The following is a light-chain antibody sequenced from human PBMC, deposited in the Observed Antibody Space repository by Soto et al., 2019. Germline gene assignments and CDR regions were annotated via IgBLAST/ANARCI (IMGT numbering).Light chain of an antibody. CDR2: AAS. CDR3: QKYNSAPRT. J-gene: IGKJ1*01. V-gene: IGKV1-27*01. CDR1: QGISNY. Sequence: IHLTHTPSSLSASSPYRCTITCGSSQGISNYLAWYQQQPGKVPQLLIYAASTLQSGVPSRFSGSGSGTDFTLTISSLQPEDVATYYCQKYNSAPRTFGQGTKVDIK.